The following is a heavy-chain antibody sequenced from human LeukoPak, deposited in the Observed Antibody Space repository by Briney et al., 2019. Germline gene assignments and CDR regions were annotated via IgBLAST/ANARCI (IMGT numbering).Heavy chain of an antibody. CDR2: INHSGST. CDR3: ARSSGWYPFDY. CDR1: GGSFSCYY. V-gene: IGHV4-34*01. J-gene: IGHJ4*02. Sequence: SETLSLTCAVYGGSFSCYYWSWIRQPPGKGLEWIGEINHSGSTNYDPSLKSRVTISVDTSKNQFSLKLSSVTAADTAVYYCARSSGWYPFDYWGQGTLVTVSS. D-gene: IGHD6-19*01.